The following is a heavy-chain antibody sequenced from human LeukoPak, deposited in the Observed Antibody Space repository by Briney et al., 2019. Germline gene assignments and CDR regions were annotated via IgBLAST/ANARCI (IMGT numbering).Heavy chain of an antibody. CDR2: INPNSGGT. CDR1: GYTFTGYY. Sequence: GASVKVSCKASGYTFTGYYMHWVRQAPGQGLEWMGWINPNSGGTNHAQKFQGRVTMTRDTSISTAYMELSRLRSDDTAVYYCARDQGLEYQPLYDYWGQGTLVTVSS. V-gene: IGHV1-2*02. D-gene: IGHD2-2*02. J-gene: IGHJ4*02. CDR3: ARDQGLEYQPLYDY.